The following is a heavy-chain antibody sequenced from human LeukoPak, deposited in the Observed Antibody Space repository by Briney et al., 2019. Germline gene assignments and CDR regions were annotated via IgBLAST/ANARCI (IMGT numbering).Heavy chain of an antibody. J-gene: IGHJ5*02. CDR1: GYTFYYYG. D-gene: IGHD2-15*01. CDR3: ARGGREYCSGESCYSDRAAGWFDP. Sequence: ASVKVSCKASGYTFYYYGISWVRQAPGQGLEWMGWVSAYNGNTNYAQKLQGRVTMTTDTSTSTAYMELRSLRSDDTAVYYCARGGREYCSGESCYSDRAAGWFDPWGQGTLVTVSS. V-gene: IGHV1-18*01. CDR2: VSAYNGNT.